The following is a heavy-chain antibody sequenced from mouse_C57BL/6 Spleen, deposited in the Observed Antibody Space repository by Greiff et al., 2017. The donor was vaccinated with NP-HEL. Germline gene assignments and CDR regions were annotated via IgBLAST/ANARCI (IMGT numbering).Heavy chain of an antibody. D-gene: IGHD1-1*01. J-gene: IGHJ1*03. Sequence: VQLQQPGAELVMPGASVKLSCKASGYTFTSYWMHWVKQRPGQGLEWIGEIDPSDSYTNYNQKFKGKSTLTVDKSSSTAYMQLSSLTSEDSAVYYCASLITTVNFDVWGTGTTVTVSS. CDR3: ASLITTVNFDV. CDR2: IDPSDSYT. V-gene: IGHV1-69*01. CDR1: GYTFTSYW.